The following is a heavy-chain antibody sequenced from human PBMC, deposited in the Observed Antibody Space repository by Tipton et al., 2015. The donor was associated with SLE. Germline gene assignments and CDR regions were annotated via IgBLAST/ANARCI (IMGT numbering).Heavy chain of an antibody. Sequence: TLSLTCAVYGGSFSGYYWSWIRQPPGKGLEWIGEINHSGSTNYNPSLKSRVTRSVDTSKNQFSLKLSSVTAADTAVYYCARKRNGMGIWGQGTMVTVSS. V-gene: IGHV4-34*01. CDR1: GGSFSGYY. J-gene: IGHJ3*02. CDR2: INHSGST. CDR3: ARKRNGMGI. D-gene: IGHD5-24*01.